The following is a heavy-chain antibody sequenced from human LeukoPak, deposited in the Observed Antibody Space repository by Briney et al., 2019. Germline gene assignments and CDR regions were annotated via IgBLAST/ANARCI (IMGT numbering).Heavy chain of an antibody. CDR1: GFTVSSNY. CDR2: IYSGGST. V-gene: IGHV3-53*01. Sequence: GGSLRLSCAASGFTVSSNYMSWVRQAPGKGREGVAVIYSGGSTYYTDSVKGRFTISRDNSKNTLYLQMNSLRAEDTAVYYCAREMQWPGTYYYYGMDVWGQGTTVTVSS. J-gene: IGHJ6*02. CDR3: AREMQWPGTYYYYGMDV. D-gene: IGHD6-19*01.